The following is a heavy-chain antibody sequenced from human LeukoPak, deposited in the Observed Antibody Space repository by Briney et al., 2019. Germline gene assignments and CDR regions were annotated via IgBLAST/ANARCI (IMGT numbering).Heavy chain of an antibody. CDR2: IYHSGST. J-gene: IGHJ4*02. CDR1: GASISSHAW. CDR3: ASRRELTGEPY. Sequence: NPSGTLSLTCAVSGASISSHAWWTWVRQPPGKGLEWIGEIYHSGSTLFNPSLRSRVSTSVDKSNNRFSLQLSSVTAADTAVYYCASRRELTGEPYWGQGTLVSVSS. V-gene: IGHV4-4*02. D-gene: IGHD3-10*01.